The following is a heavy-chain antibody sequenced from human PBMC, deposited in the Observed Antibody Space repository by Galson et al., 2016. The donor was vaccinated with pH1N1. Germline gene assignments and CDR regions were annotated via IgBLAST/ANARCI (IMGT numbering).Heavy chain of an antibody. CDR1: GYIFNDYY. CDR3: ASGLGPNIFDH. D-gene: IGHD3/OR15-3a*01. Sequence: SVKVSCKASGYIFNDYYIHWIRQAPGQGLEWMGCMNPNSGVTKYAQKFQGRVTMSFDTSKNQFSLRLASMTAADTAVYYCASGLGPNIFDHWGQGMRVVVSS. J-gene: IGHJ4*02. CDR2: MNPNSGVT. V-gene: IGHV1-2*02.